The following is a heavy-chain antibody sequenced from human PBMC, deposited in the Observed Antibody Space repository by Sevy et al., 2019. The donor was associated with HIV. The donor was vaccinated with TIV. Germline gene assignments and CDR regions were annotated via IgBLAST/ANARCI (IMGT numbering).Heavy chain of an antibody. CDR3: ARDGVYYGMDV. CDR2: TRHDETAK. Sequence: GGSLRLSCAVSGFNFAIYGFHWVRQAPGKGLELVANTRHDETAKYYVDSVKGRFTVSRDNSKNTVFLQMNSLTPDDTGTYYCARDGVYYGMDVWGLGTTVTVSS. V-gene: IGHV3-30*02. D-gene: IGHD3-10*01. CDR1: GFNFAIYG. J-gene: IGHJ6*02.